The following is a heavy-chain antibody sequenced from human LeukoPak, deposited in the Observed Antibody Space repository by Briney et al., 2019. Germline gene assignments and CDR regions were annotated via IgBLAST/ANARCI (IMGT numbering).Heavy chain of an antibody. CDR3: QKYSSSSFDF. D-gene: IGHD6-6*01. J-gene: IGHJ4*02. CDR1: GFTFGDYA. Sequence: GGSLRLSCTGSGFTFGDYAISWFRQAPGKGLEWVSFVRSKIYAETTEYAGSVKGSFTISRDDSKSIAYLQMSSLKTEDTAVYYCQKYSSSSFDFWGQGTLVTVSS. V-gene: IGHV3-49*03. CDR2: VRSKIYAETT.